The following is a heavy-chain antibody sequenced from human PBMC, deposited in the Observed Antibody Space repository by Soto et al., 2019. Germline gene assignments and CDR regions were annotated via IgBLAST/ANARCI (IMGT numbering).Heavy chain of an antibody. Sequence: ASVKVSCKASGYIFINYAIHWVRQAPGQRLEWMGWINAGKGDTIYSQKFQDRITINRDTSTSTAYMELRSLRPEDMAVYYCARVYCSGGSCYGGSMNYWGQGTLVTVSS. CDR2: INAGKGDT. CDR1: GYIFINYA. V-gene: IGHV1-3*01. J-gene: IGHJ4*02. CDR3: ARVYCSGGSCYGGSMNY. D-gene: IGHD2-15*01.